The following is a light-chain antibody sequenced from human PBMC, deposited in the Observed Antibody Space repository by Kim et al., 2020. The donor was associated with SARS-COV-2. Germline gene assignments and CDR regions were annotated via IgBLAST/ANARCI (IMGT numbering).Light chain of an antibody. V-gene: IGKV4-1*01. J-gene: IGKJ4*01. CDR3: QQYYCVPLT. Sequence: DIVMTQSPDSLAVSLRERATINCKSSQNILYSADNRNYLAWYQQKPGQPPKLLIYWASTRESGVPDRFSGSASGTDFTLTISSLQAEDAAVYYCQQYYCVPLTFGGGTKGEI. CDR2: WAS. CDR1: QNILYSADNRNY.